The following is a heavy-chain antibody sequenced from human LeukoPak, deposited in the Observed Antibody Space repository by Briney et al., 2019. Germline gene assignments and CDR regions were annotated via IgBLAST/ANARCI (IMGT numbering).Heavy chain of an antibody. V-gene: IGHV4-59*11. J-gene: IGHJ4*02. CDR2: IYYSGST. D-gene: IGHD1-20*01. Sequence: SETLSLTCTVSGGSFSSHYWSWIRQPPGKGLEWIGYIYYSGSTNYNPSLKSRVTISVDTSKNQFSLKLSSVTAADTAVYYCARGVRITGIPFFDYWGQGTLVTVSS. CDR3: ARGVRITGIPFFDY. CDR1: GGSFSSHY.